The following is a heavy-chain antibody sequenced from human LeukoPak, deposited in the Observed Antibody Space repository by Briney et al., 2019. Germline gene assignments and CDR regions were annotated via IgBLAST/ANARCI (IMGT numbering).Heavy chain of an antibody. CDR2: ISGSGGST. CDR3: AKIPELTLSITGTTPGLYFDY. D-gene: IGHD1-7*01. J-gene: IGHJ4*02. Sequence: GGSLRLSCAASGFTFSSYAMSWVRQAPGKGLEWVSAISGSGGSTYYADSVKGRFTISRDNSKNTLYLQMSSLRAEDTAVYYCAKIPELTLSITGTTPGLYFDYWGQGTLVTVSS. V-gene: IGHV3-23*01. CDR1: GFTFSSYA.